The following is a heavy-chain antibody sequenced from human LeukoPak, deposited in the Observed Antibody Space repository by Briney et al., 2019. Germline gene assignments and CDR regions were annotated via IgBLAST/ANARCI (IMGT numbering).Heavy chain of an antibody. CDR1: GGSISSYY. D-gene: IGHD2-2*03. V-gene: IGHV4-59*01. CDR2: IYYGGST. Sequence: PSETLSLTCTVSGGSISSYYWSWIRQPPGKGLEWIGYIYYGGSTNYNPSLKSRVTISVDTSKNQFSLKLSSVTAADTAVYYCVRGGYCSSTSCSSRETYWYFDLWGRGTLVTVSS. J-gene: IGHJ2*01. CDR3: VRGGYCSSTSCSSRETYWYFDL.